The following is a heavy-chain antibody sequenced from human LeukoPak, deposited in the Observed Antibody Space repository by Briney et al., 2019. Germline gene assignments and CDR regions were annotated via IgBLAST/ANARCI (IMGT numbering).Heavy chain of an antibody. V-gene: IGHV3-23*01. CDR2: ISGSGGST. D-gene: IGHD5-18*01. CDR3: ARSGYSYALYYFDY. J-gene: IGHJ4*02. CDR1: GFTFSGYA. Sequence: PGGTLVLSCAASGFTFSGYAMRWVRPAPGKGLEGVSAISGSGGSTYYADSVKGRFTISRDNSKSTLYLQMNSLRAEDTAVYYCARSGYSYALYYFDYWGQGTLVTVSS.